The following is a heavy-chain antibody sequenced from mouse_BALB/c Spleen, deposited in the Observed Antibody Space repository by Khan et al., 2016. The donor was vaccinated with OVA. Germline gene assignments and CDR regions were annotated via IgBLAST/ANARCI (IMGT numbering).Heavy chain of an antibody. Sequence: EVELVESGGGLVQPGGSRKLSCAASGFTFSDCGMAWVRQAPGKGPEWVAFISDLAYTIYYADTVTGRFTISRENAKNTLYLEMSSLRSEDTAIYYCARGGGTAPFAYWGLGTLVTVSA. CDR1: GFTFSDCG. CDR2: ISDLAYTI. CDR3: ARGGGTAPFAY. J-gene: IGHJ3*01. D-gene: IGHD1-2*01. V-gene: IGHV5-15*02.